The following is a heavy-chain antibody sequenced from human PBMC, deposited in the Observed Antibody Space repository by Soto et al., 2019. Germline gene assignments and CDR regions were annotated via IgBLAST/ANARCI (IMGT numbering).Heavy chain of an antibody. Sequence: QVQLVESGGGVVQPGRSLRLSCAASGFTFSSYGMHWVRQAPGKGLEWVAVRSYDGNNKYYADSVKGRFTISRDNSKNTLYLQMNSLRADDTAVYYCAKDEVLVVAVARDYYGMDVWGQGTTVTVSS. J-gene: IGHJ6*02. D-gene: IGHD2-15*01. V-gene: IGHV3-30*18. CDR2: RSYDGNNK. CDR1: GFTFSSYG. CDR3: AKDEVLVVAVARDYYGMDV.